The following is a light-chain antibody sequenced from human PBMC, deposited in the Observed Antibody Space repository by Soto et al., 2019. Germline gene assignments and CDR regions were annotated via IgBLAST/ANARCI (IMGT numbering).Light chain of an antibody. CDR3: QQRCNWPPVT. V-gene: IGKV3-11*01. CDR1: QSVSGC. Sequence: EIVLTQSPATLSLSPGERATPSCRASQSVSGCLAWYQQKPGQAPRLLIFDASNRATGIPARFSGSGSGTDFTLTISSLEPEDFAIYYCQQRCNWPPVTFGGGTKVDIK. J-gene: IGKJ4*01. CDR2: DAS.